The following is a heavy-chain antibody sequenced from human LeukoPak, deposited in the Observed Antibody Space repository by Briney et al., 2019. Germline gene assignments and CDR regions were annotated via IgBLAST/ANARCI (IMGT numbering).Heavy chain of an antibody. CDR2: IYSGGST. CDR1: GFTVSSNY. J-gene: IGHJ5*02. D-gene: IGHD7-27*01. CDR3: ARLSGPNWFDP. V-gene: IGHV3-53*01. Sequence: QTRGSLRLSCAASGFTVSSNYMSWVRQAPGKGLEWVSVIYSGGSTYYADSVKGRFTISRDNSKNTLYLQMNSLRAEDTAVYYCARLSGPNWFDPWGQGTLVTVSS.